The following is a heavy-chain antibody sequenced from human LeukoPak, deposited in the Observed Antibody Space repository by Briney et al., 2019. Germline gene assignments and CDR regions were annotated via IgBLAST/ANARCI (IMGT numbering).Heavy chain of an antibody. Sequence: SETLSLTCTVSGGSISSYYWSWIRQPPGKGLEWIGYIYYSRSTNYNPSLRSRVTISVDTSRNQFSLKLSSVTAADTAVYYCARVVVVAAVPPPAPDAFDIWGQGTMVTVSS. CDR3: ARVVVVAAVPPPAPDAFDI. V-gene: IGHV4-59*01. J-gene: IGHJ3*02. D-gene: IGHD2-15*01. CDR1: GGSISSYY. CDR2: IYYSRST.